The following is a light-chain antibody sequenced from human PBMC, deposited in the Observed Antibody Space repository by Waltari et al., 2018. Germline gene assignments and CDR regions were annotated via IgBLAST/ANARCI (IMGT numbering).Light chain of an antibody. CDR1: QSVGRS. CDR2: GTS. J-gene: IGKJ1*01. Sequence: EILLTQSPGTLSLSPGERATLSCRASQSVGRSLAWYQQKPGQPPRLLIYGTSNRATGTPDRFSGGGSGTDFSLPISRLEPEDVAVYYCQHYVSLPVTFGQGTKVEIK. V-gene: IGKV3-20*01. CDR3: QHYVSLPVT.